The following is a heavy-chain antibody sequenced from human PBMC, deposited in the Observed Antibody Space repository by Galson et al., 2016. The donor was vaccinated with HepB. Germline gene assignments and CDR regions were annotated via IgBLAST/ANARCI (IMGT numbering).Heavy chain of an antibody. V-gene: IGHV1-69*01. CDR1: GGNFTSCA. D-gene: IGHD6-13*01. CDR2: IIPLFGTA. J-gene: IGHJ4*02. Sequence: CKASGGNFTSCAISWVRQAPGQGLAWLGGIIPLFGTANYAQKFQGRVTITADESTSTFYMELSSLRFEDTAVYYCARRKFSSSWFDYWGQGTLVTVSS. CDR3: ARRKFSSSWFDY.